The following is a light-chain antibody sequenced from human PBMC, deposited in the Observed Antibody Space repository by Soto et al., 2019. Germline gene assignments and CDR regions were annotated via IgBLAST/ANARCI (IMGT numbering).Light chain of an antibody. J-gene: IGLJ1*01. CDR2: NVN. CDR3: SSFTCSTTYV. CDR1: SSDVGNYNY. V-gene: IGLV2-14*01. Sequence: QSVLTQSASVSGSPGQSITISRTGTSSDVGNYNYVSWYQQHPGEVPKLIIFNVNNRPSGVSNRFSGSKSGNTASLTISGLQAEDEADYYCSSFTCSTTYVFGTGTKVTVL.